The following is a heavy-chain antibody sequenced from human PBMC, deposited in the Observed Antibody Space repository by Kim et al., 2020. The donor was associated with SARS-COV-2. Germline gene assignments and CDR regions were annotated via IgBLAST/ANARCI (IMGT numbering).Heavy chain of an antibody. Sequence: AQEFQGRVTMTRDTSTSTVYMELSSLGSEDTAVYYCARVGTSGVTYYFDYWGQGTLVTVSS. D-gene: IGHD3-10*01. J-gene: IGHJ4*02. V-gene: IGHV1-46*01. CDR3: ARVGTSGVTYYFDY.